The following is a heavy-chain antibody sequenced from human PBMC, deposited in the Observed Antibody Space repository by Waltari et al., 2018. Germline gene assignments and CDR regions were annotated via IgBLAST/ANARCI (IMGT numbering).Heavy chain of an antibody. J-gene: IGHJ1*01. CDR3: VTGPRDKWVGRYSGEFFHH. V-gene: IGHV4-34*02. CDR1: CVSLSAYY. Sequence: QVQLQPWGAGLLRPSATLSLTCAVYCVSLSAYYLPWIRQPLGKGVEWIGENNLAEITYYNPSLEGRVSIVLDKSKNQFSLHLLSVTAADTALYYCVTGPRDKWVGRYSGEFFHHWGPGTLVTVSS. CDR2: NNLAEIT. D-gene: IGHD6-19*01.